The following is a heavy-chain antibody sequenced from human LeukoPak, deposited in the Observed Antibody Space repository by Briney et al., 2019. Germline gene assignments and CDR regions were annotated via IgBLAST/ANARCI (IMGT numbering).Heavy chain of an antibody. V-gene: IGHV3-21*01. Sequence: GGSQRLFCAASGCTFSPYHMNWVRQAPGKGLEWVSSISGSSTYIYYADSLKGRFTISRDNAKNSLYLQMNSLRAEDTAVYYCARNLKATSDNKSRGQGTLVTVSS. CDR2: ISGSSTYI. J-gene: IGHJ4*02. D-gene: IGHD1-26*01. CDR1: GCTFSPYH. CDR3: ARNLKATSDNKS.